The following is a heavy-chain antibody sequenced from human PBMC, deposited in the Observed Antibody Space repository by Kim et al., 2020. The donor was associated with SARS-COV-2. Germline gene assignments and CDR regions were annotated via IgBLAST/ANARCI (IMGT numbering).Heavy chain of an antibody. V-gene: IGHV1-3*01. CDR3: ARGYCSSTSCSWGPGEL. J-gene: IGHJ4*02. CDR1: GYTFTSYA. D-gene: IGHD2-2*01. Sequence: ASVKVSCKASGYTFTSYAMHWVRQAPGQRLEWMGWINAGNGNTKYSQKFQGRVTITRDTSASTAYMELSSLRSEDTAVYYCARGYCSSTSCSWGPGELWGQGTLVTVSS. CDR2: INAGNGNT.